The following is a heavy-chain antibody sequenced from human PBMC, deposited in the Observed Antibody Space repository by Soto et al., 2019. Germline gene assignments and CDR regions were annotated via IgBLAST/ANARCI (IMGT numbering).Heavy chain of an antibody. CDR1: RFTFTSYA. D-gene: IGHD1-26*01. Sequence: EVELLESGGGLVQPGGSLRLSCVASRFTFTSYAMSWVRQAPGKGLEWVAAISASGGATIHADSVKGRLTIPRDNSKNTLYLQMNSLRAEDTAVYYCAKDVEGGSLFRGAFDYWGQGTQVTVSS. V-gene: IGHV3-23*01. CDR3: AKDVEGGSLFRGAFDY. CDR2: ISASGGAT. J-gene: IGHJ4*02.